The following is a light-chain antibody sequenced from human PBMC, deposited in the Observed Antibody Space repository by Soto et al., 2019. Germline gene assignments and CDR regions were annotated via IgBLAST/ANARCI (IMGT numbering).Light chain of an antibody. CDR3: QQYYSYPPLT. Sequence: AIRMTQSPSSLSASTGDRVTITCRASQGISSYLAWYQQKPGKAPKLLIYAASTLQSGVPSRFSGSGSGTDFTLTISRLQSADFATYYCQQYYSYPPLTFGGGTKVEIK. CDR2: AAS. CDR1: QGISSY. V-gene: IGKV1-8*01. J-gene: IGKJ4*01.